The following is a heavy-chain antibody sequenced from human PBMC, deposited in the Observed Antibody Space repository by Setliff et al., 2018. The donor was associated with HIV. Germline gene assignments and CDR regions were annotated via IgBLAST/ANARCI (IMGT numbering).Heavy chain of an antibody. V-gene: IGHV4-39*01. CDR2: IYYSGST. CDR3: VRLLVAGMLFDY. D-gene: IGHD2-15*01. CDR1: GGSIISSTYF. J-gene: IGHJ4*02. Sequence: PSETLSLTCTVSGGSIISSTYFWGWIRQPPGKGLECIGNIYYSGSTSYNPSLKSRVTISVDTSKNQFSLKLSSVTAADTAVYYCVRLLVAGMLFDYWGQGTLVTVSS.